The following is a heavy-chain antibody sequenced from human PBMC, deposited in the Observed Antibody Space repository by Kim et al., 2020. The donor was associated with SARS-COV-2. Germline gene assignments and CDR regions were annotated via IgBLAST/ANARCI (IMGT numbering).Heavy chain of an antibody. D-gene: IGHD3-10*01. Sequence: GGSLRLSCAASGFTFSSYAMSWVRQAPGKGLEWVSVISDSGGSTYYADSVKGRFTISRDNSKNTLYLQMNSLRAEDTAVYYCAKDHSLLTLWFGESPPGWFDPWGQGTLVTVSS. J-gene: IGHJ5*02. CDR1: GFTFSSYA. V-gene: IGHV3-23*01. CDR2: ISDSGGST. CDR3: AKDHSLLTLWFGESPPGWFDP.